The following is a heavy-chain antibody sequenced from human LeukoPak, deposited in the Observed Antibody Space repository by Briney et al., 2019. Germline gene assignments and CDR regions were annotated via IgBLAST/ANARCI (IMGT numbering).Heavy chain of an antibody. Sequence: GRSLRLSCAASGFTFSSYAMHWVRQAPGKGLEWVAVISYDGSNKYYADSVKGRFTISRDNSKNTLYLQMNSLRAEDTAVYYCARVQSLVARYQLLGGAFDIWGQGTMVTASS. V-gene: IGHV3-30-3*01. CDR3: ARVQSLVARYQLLGGAFDI. CDR2: ISYDGSNK. D-gene: IGHD2-2*01. CDR1: GFTFSSYA. J-gene: IGHJ3*02.